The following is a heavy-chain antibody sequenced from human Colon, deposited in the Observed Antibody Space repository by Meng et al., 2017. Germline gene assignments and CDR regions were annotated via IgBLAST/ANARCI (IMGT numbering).Heavy chain of an antibody. V-gene: IGHV3-23*01. CDR3: AKTGCRSSGYSFFGG. D-gene: IGHD3-22*01. CDR2: IKSGGDKT. J-gene: IGHJ4*02. Sequence: GGSLRLSCAASGFTFSSYAMSWVRQRPGKGLEWVSSIKSGGDKTYFADSVKGRFTISRDNSKNTVFLQMNSLRAEDTAICYCAKTGCRSSGYSFFGGWGQGTLVTVSS. CDR1: GFTFSSYA.